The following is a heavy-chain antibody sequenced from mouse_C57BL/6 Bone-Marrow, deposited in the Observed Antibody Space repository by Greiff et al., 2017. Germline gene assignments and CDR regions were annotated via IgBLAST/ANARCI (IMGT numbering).Heavy chain of an antibody. CDR2: IYPGDGDT. CDR1: GYAFTSSW. J-gene: IGHJ2*01. CDR3: ARNDYGSRRDY. V-gene: IGHV1-82*01. Sequence: VKLQESGPELVKPGASVKISCKASGYAFTSSWMNWVKQRPGKGLEWIGRIYPGDGDTNYNGKFKGKATLTADNSSSTAYMQLSSLTSEDSAVYFCARNDYGSRRDYWGQGTTLTVSS. D-gene: IGHD1-1*01.